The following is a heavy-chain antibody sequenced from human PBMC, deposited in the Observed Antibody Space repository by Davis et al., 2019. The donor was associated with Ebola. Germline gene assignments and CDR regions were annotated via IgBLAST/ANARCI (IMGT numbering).Heavy chain of an antibody. CDR2: INHSGST. CDR3: ARGLGSSSR. CDR1: GRSFSGYY. Sequence: PSETLSLTCAVYGRSFSGYYWSWIRQPPGKGLEWIGEINHSGSTNYNPSLKSRVTISVDTSKNQFSLKLSSVTAADTAVYYCARGLGSSSRWGQGTLVTVSS. V-gene: IGHV4-34*01. J-gene: IGHJ4*02. D-gene: IGHD6-6*01.